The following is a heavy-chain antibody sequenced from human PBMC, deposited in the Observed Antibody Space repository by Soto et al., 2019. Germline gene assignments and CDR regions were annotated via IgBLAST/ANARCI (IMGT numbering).Heavy chain of an antibody. CDR1: GASISGSSYY. Sequence: LQESGPGLLKPSETLSLTCSVSGASISGSSYYWGWLRQPPGKGLEWIGSVDYGGITYYNPSLKTRLSISVESSRTHFSLRLPSVSAADTALFYCVRHRASDMLTGAFDPWGQGILVSVSS. CDR3: VRHRASDMLTGAFDP. V-gene: IGHV4-39*01. CDR2: VDYGGIT. D-gene: IGHD3-9*01. J-gene: IGHJ5*02.